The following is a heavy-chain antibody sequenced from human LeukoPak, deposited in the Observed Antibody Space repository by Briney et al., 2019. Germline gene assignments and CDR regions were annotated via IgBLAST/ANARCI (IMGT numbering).Heavy chain of an antibody. CDR1: GSTISHYY. V-gene: IGHV3-74*01. J-gene: IGHJ5*02. CDR3: AKDSVEP. CDR2: INSDGSST. D-gene: IGHD2-15*01. Sequence: GGSLRLSCAVSGSTISHYYMHWVRQAPGKGLVWVSRINSDGSSTAYADSVKGRFTTSRDNSKNTLYLQMNSLRAEDTAVYYCAKDSVEPWGQGTLVTVSS.